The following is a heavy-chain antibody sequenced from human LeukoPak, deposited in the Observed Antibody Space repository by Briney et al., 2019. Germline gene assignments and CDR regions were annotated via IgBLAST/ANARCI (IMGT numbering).Heavy chain of an antibody. D-gene: IGHD1-20*01. J-gene: IGHJ5*02. V-gene: IGHV1-8*03. CDR1: GYTLTSFD. Sequence: ASVKVSCKTSGYTLTSFDINWVRHTTGPGPEWMGWVNCDNENTRYARKFQGRVAITRDTSTRTVYLELNNLSSDDTAMYYCTRGPFLNGNAYNWFDPWGQGTLVTVSS. CDR2: VNCDNENT. CDR3: TRGPFLNGNAYNWFDP.